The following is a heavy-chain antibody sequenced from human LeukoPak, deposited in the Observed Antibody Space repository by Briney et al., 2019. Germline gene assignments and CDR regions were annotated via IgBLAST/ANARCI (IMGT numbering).Heavy chain of an antibody. Sequence: SETLSLTCTVSGGSISSHYWSWIRHPAGKRLEWLGRIWTTGSTAYNPSYKSRLTTSMDKSNNQFSLKLTSITAADTAVYYCARVRAYANFVGSFDLWGRGALVTVSS. CDR2: IWTTGST. J-gene: IGHJ2*01. D-gene: IGHD1-26*01. V-gene: IGHV4-4*07. CDR1: GGSISSHY. CDR3: ARVRAYANFVGSFDL.